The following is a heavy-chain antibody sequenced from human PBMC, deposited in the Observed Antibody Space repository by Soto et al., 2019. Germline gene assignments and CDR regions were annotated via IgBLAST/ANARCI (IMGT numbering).Heavy chain of an antibody. CDR2: DSPDNGTT. D-gene: IGHD1-1*01. V-gene: IGHV1-18*04. CDR1: GYTFTTYG. J-gene: IGHJ6*02. CDR3: ARDGERDTGLNFYYYLHGMDA. Sequence: ASVKVSCKASGYTFTTYGISWVRQAPGQGLEGMGWDSPDNGTTKYAEKFQGEMTMTTDTATSPADMDLRSLRSDDTAVYYCARDGERDTGLNFYYYLHGMDAWGQGTRVTVSS.